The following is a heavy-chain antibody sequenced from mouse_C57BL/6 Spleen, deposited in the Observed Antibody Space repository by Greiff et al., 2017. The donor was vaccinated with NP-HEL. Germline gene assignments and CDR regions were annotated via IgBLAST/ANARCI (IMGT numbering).Heavy chain of an antibody. CDR2: INPYNGGT. Sequence: VQLQQSGPVLVKPGASVKMSCKASGYTFTDYYMNWVKQSHGKSLEWIGVINPYNGGTSYNQKFKGKATLTVDKSSSTAYMELNSLTSEDSAVYYCARRNSSGYVYYAMDYWGQGTSVTVSS. CDR1: GYTFTDYY. J-gene: IGHJ4*01. D-gene: IGHD3-2*02. CDR3: ARRNSSGYVYYAMDY. V-gene: IGHV1-19*01.